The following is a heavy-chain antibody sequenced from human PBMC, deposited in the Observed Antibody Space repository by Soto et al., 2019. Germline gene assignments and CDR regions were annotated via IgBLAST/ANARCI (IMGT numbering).Heavy chain of an antibody. Sequence: SETLSLTCTVSGGTISSWYWSWIRQPPGKGLEWIGYIYYSGSTNYNPSLKSRVAISVDTSKNQFSLKLSSVTAADTAVYYCARLYGSGSDDAFDIWGQGTMVTVSS. J-gene: IGHJ3*02. D-gene: IGHD3-10*01. V-gene: IGHV4-59*01. CDR1: GGTISSWY. CDR3: ARLYGSGSDDAFDI. CDR2: IYYSGST.